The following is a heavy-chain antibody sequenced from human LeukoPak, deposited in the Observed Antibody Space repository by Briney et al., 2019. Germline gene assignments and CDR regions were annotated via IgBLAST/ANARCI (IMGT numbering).Heavy chain of an antibody. CDR1: GFTFSSYG. V-gene: IGHV3-74*01. CDR3: ARAKPGGNWFDP. CDR2: INADGSGT. Sequence: GRSLRLSCAASGFTFSSYGMHWVRQAPGKGLLWVSRINADGSGTIYADSVKGRFTISRDNANNTLYLQTNSLGAEDTALYYCARAKPGGNWFDPWGQGTLVTVSS. D-gene: IGHD3-16*01. J-gene: IGHJ5*02.